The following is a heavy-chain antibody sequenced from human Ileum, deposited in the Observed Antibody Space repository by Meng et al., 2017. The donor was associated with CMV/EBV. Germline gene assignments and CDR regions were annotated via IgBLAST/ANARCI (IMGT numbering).Heavy chain of an antibody. CDR1: GFIFSDYY. V-gene: IGHV3-11*05. CDR2: ISPTGTDT. J-gene: IGHJ5*02. D-gene: IGHD3-16*01. CDR3: VKGHTMINP. Sequence: VQLVESGGGLVEPGGSLRLSCAASGFIFSDYYMTWIREAPGKGLEWVSYISPTGTDTNYADSVKGRFTISRDNAKKSLFLQMSSLTAEDTAVYYCVKGHTMINPWGQGTLVTVSS.